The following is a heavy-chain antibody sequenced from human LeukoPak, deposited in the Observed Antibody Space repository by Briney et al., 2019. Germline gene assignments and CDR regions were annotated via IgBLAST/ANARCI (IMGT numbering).Heavy chain of an antibody. J-gene: IGHJ6*02. CDR3: AREYPGTMIVLHGMDV. V-gene: IGHV3-23*01. Sequence: GGSLRLSCAASGFTFSSYAMSWVRQAPGKGMEWVSGISGSGGSTYYAESVKGRFTISRDNSKNTLYLQVNSLRAEDTAVYYCAREYPGTMIVLHGMDVWGQGTTVTVSS. D-gene: IGHD3-22*01. CDR1: GFTFSSYA. CDR2: ISGSGGST.